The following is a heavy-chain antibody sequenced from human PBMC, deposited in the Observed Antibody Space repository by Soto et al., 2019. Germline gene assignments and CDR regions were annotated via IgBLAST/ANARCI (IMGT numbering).Heavy chain of an antibody. CDR1: GFTFTSSA. CDR3: AAGVGATTSKGLDAFDI. Sequence: ASVKVSCKASGFTFTSSAMQWVRQARGQRLEWIGWIVVGSGNTNYAQKFQERVTITRDMSTSTAYMELSSLRSEDTAAYYCAAGVGATTSKGLDAFDIWGQGTMVTVSS. V-gene: IGHV1-58*02. D-gene: IGHD1-26*01. J-gene: IGHJ3*02. CDR2: IVVGSGNT.